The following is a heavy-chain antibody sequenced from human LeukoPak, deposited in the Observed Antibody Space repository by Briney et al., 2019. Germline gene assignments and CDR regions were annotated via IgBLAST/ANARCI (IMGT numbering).Heavy chain of an antibody. Sequence: SETLSLTCTVSGGSINNAVLTWVRQPAGKALEWIGRLYTSGSTTYNPSLKSRVTMSLDTSMTQFSLKLKSVTAADTAVYYCAGGGSPHTWGQGTMVTVSS. CDR3: AGGGSPHT. V-gene: IGHV4-4*07. D-gene: IGHD1-26*01. CDR2: LYTSGST. CDR1: GGSINNAV. J-gene: IGHJ3*02.